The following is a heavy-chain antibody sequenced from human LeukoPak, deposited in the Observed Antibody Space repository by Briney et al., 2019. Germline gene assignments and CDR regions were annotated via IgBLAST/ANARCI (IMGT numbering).Heavy chain of an antibody. CDR2: ISYDGSNK. Sequence: PGGALRLSCAASGFTFSSYGMPWVRQAPGKGLEWVAVISYDGSNKYYADSVKGRFTISRDNSKNTLYLQMNSLRAEDTAVYYCAKELRGYYYYYGMDVWGQGTTVTVSS. D-gene: IGHD3-10*01. V-gene: IGHV3-30*18. J-gene: IGHJ6*02. CDR1: GFTFSSYG. CDR3: AKELRGYYYYYGMDV.